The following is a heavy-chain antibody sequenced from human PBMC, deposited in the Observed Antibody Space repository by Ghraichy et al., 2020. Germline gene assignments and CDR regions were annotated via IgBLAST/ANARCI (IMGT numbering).Heavy chain of an antibody. CDR3: TRGRDSAFDY. V-gene: IGHV6-1*01. J-gene: IGHJ4*02. CDR1: GDSLSSSGVA. Sequence: SQTLSLTCAISGDSLSSSGVAWNWIRQSPSRGLEWLGRTYYRSTWKSDYAVSVESRLTINPDTSRNKFSLQLNSVTPEDTAVYYCTRGRDSAFDYWGQGTLDTVYS. CDR2: TYYRSTWKS.